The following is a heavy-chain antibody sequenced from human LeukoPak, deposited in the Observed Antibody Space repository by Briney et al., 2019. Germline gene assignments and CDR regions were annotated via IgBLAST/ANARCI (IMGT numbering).Heavy chain of an antibody. CDR3: ARAGIVVVVAALPTSTFDY. CDR2: IYHSGTT. J-gene: IGHJ4*02. CDR1: GDSISSSNW. V-gene: IGHV4-4*02. D-gene: IGHD2-15*01. Sequence: MPSGTLSLTCTVSGDSISSSNWWSWVRQPPGKGLEWIGEIYHSGTTYYNPSLKSRVTISADTSKNQFSLKLSSVTAADTAVYYCARAGIVVVVAALPTSTFDYWGQGTLVTVSS.